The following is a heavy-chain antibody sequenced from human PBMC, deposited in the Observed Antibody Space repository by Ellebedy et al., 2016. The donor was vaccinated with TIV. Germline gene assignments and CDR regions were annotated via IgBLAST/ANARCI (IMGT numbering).Heavy chain of an antibody. CDR3: AKINRYFDL. J-gene: IGHJ2*01. CDR1: GFSVGSND. CDR2: LGGRGDGT. V-gene: IGHV3-23*01. Sequence: PGGSLRLSCAASGFSVGSNDMSWVRQAPGKGLEWVAALGGRGDGTYYADSVKGRFTISSDNSNNTLYLQLNSLRADDTAVYYCAKINRYFDLWGRGTLVTVSS.